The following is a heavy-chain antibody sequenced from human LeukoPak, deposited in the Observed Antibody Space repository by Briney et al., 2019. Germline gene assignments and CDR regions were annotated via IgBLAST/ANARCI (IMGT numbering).Heavy chain of an antibody. CDR3: ARIRITMVRGVIITEYGMEV. Sequence: GASVKVSCKASGYTFTSYDINWVRQATGQGLEWMGWMNPNSGNTGYAQKFQGRVTMTRNTSISTAYMELSSLRSEDTAVYYCARIRITMVRGVIITEYGMEVWGQGTTVTVSS. V-gene: IGHV1-8*01. CDR2: MNPNSGNT. D-gene: IGHD3-10*01. CDR1: GYTFTSYD. J-gene: IGHJ6*02.